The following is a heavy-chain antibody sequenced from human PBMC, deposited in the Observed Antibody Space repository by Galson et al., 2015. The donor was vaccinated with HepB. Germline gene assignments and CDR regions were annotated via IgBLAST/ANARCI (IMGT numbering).Heavy chain of an antibody. Sequence: SLRLSCAASGFTFSSYAMHWVRQAPGKGLEWVAVISYDGSNKYYADSVKGRFTISRDNSKNTLYLQMNSLRVEDTAVYYCARDPGVVIITQVTYYFDYWGQGTLVTVSS. V-gene: IGHV3-30-3*01. CDR3: ARDPGVVIITQVTYYFDY. J-gene: IGHJ4*02. D-gene: IGHD3-3*01. CDR1: GFTFSSYA. CDR2: ISYDGSNK.